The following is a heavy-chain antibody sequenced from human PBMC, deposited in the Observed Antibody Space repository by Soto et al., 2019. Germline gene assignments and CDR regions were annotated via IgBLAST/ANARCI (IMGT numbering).Heavy chain of an antibody. D-gene: IGHD3-16*01. CDR1: GYSFTRYG. J-gene: IGHJ6*02. CDR2: ISGYNANT. Sequence: QVQLVQSGAEVKKPGASVKVSCKASGYSFTRYGISWVRQAPEQGLEWMGWISGYNANTNYPENLQGRVTMTTDTSTSTAYMEVRNLISDDTAVYYCARMGDVPYYYYGLDAWGQGTTVTVSS. V-gene: IGHV1-18*01. CDR3: ARMGDVPYYYYGLDA.